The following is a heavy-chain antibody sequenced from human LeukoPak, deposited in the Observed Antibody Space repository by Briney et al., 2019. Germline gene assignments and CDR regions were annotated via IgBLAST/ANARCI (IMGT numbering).Heavy chain of an antibody. CDR2: ISGNGGST. CDR3: VKDPNTAIAAAGTFDY. J-gene: IGHJ4*02. V-gene: IGHV3-64D*09. Sequence: PGGSLRLSCSASGFTFSSYAMHWVRQAPGKGLEYVSAISGNGGSTYYADSVKGRFTISRDNSKNTLYLQMSSLRAEDTAVYYCVKDPNTAIAAAGTFDYWGQGTLVTVSS. CDR1: GFTFSSYA. D-gene: IGHD6-13*01.